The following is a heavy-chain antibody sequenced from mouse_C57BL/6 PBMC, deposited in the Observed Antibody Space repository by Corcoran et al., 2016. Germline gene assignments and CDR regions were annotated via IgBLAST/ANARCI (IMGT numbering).Heavy chain of an antibody. CDR3: ARDGTVVAGAMDY. J-gene: IGHJ4*01. CDR2: INTYSGVP. D-gene: IGHD1-1*01. CDR1: GYTFTTYG. V-gene: IGHV9-3*01. Sequence: QIQLVQSGPELKKPGETVKISCKASGYTFTTYGMSWVKQAPVKGLRWMGWINTYSGVPTYADDFKGRFAFSLETSASTAYLQINNLKNEDTATYFCARDGTVVAGAMDYWCQGTSFTVSS.